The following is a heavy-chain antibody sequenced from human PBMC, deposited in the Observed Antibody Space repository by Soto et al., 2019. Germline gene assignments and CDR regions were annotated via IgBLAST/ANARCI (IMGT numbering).Heavy chain of an antibody. CDR1: GFTFSVYT. CDR3: ARDGYSTSSDWPWFAP. CDR2: INDSGRTL. V-gene: IGHV3-48*02. D-gene: IGHD6-6*01. Sequence: GGSLRLSCEASGFTFSVYTMTWVRHAPGKGLEWIADINDSGRTLRYADSVKGRFTISRDNAKSSLYLQMTSLRDEDTAVYYCARDGYSTSSDWPWFAPWGQGTQVTFSS. J-gene: IGHJ5*02.